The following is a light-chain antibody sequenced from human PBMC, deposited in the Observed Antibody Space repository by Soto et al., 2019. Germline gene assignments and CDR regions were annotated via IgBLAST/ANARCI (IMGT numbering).Light chain of an antibody. CDR2: DAS. Sequence: EIVVTQSPATLSVSPGERATLSCRASQIVSRYLAWYQQKPGQAPRLLIYDASNRATGIPARFSGSGSGTDFTLTISRLEPEDFAVYYCQQYGSSPYTFGQGTRLEIK. CDR1: QIVSRY. J-gene: IGKJ5*01. V-gene: IGKV3-11*01. CDR3: QQYGSSPYT.